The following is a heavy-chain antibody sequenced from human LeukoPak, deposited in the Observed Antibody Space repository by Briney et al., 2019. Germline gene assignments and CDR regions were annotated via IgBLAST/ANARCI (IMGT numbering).Heavy chain of an antibody. CDR3: AGSFSAGDF. Sequence: GGSLRLSCAASGFTFSDYWMSWVRQAPGKGLEWVANIKPDGTEKYYVDSVKGRITMSRDNAKNSLYLQMNSLRVEDTAVYYCAGSFSAGDFWGQGTLVTVSS. J-gene: IGHJ4*02. CDR2: IKPDGTEK. CDR1: GFTFSDYW. D-gene: IGHD6-13*01. V-gene: IGHV3-7*01.